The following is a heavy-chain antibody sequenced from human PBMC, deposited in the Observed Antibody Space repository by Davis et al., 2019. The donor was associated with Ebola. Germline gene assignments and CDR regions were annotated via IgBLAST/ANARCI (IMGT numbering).Heavy chain of an antibody. Sequence: ASVTVSRMASGYTLTSYGISWVRQAPGQRLEWMGWINAGNGNTKYSQKFQGRVTMTTDTSTSTAYMELRGLRSDDTAVYYCARGVEYSGYGGFRFDPWGQGTLVTVSS. CDR1: GYTLTSYG. CDR3: ARGVEYSGYGGFRFDP. J-gene: IGHJ5*02. D-gene: IGHD5-12*01. V-gene: IGHV1-18*01. CDR2: INAGNGNT.